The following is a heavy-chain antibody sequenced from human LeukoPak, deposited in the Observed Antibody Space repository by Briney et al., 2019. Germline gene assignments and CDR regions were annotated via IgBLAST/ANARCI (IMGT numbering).Heavy chain of an antibody. CDR1: GGSISSYY. CDR3: ARAKRLRDGYNSGAFDI. J-gene: IGHJ3*02. CDR2: IYYSGST. Sequence: SQTLSLTCAVSGGSISSYYWSWIRQPPGKGLEWIGYIYYSGSTNYNPSLKSRVTISVDTSKNQFSLKLSSVTAADTAVYYCARAKRLRDGYNSGAFDIWGQGTMVTVSS. V-gene: IGHV4-59*01. D-gene: IGHD5-24*01.